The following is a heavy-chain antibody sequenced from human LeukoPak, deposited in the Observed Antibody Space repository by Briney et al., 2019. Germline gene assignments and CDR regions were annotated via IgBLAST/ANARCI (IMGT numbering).Heavy chain of an antibody. D-gene: IGHD5-12*01. Sequence: SETLSLTCTVSGGSISSSSDYWGWIRQPPGKGLEWIGTIYHSGSTYYNPSLKSRVTISVDTSKNQFSLKLSSVTAADTAVYYCAREWPDDYWGQGTLVTVSS. V-gene: IGHV4-39*07. J-gene: IGHJ4*02. CDR2: IYHSGST. CDR1: GGSISSSSDY. CDR3: AREWPDDY.